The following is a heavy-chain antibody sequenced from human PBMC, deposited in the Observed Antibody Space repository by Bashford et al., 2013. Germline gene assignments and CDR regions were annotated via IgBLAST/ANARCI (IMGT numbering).Heavy chain of an antibody. J-gene: IGHJ6*03. CDR3: ARAMVRGVIGYYYYMDV. CDR2: IIPIFGTA. V-gene: IGHV1-69*13. D-gene: IGHD3-10*01. CDR1: GGTFSSYA. Sequence: SVKVSCKASGGTFSSYAISWVRQAPGQGLEWMGGIIPIFGTANYAQKFQGRVTITADESTSTAYMELSSLRSEDTAVYYCARAMVRGVIGYYYYMDVWGKGTTVTVSS.